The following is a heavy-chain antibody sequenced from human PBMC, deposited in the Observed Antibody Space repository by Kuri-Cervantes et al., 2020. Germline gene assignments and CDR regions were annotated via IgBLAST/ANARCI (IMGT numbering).Heavy chain of an antibody. CDR3: AKAGIVCGGDCYAFDI. CDR1: GFTFSDYY. J-gene: IGHJ3*02. CDR2: ISSSGSTI. V-gene: IGHV3-11*01. Sequence: GESLKISCAASGFTFSDYYMSWIRQAPGKGLEWVSYISSSGSTIYYADSVKGRFTISRDNSKNTLYLQMNSLRAEDTAVYYCAKAGIVCGGDCYAFDIWGQGTMVTVS. D-gene: IGHD2-21*02.